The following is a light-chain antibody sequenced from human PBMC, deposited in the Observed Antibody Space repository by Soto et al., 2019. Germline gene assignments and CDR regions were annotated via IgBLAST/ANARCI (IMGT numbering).Light chain of an antibody. Sequence: QAVMTQEPSLTVSPGGTVTLTCASSTGAVTSHYYTNWFQQKPGQVPRALIYSTSNRHSWTPARFSGSLLGGKAVLTLSSAKPEDEADYYCLIYSGSGQPWVFGGGTKLTVL. CDR2: STS. CDR1: TGAVTSHYY. V-gene: IGLV7-43*01. CDR3: LIYSGSGQPWV. J-gene: IGLJ3*02.